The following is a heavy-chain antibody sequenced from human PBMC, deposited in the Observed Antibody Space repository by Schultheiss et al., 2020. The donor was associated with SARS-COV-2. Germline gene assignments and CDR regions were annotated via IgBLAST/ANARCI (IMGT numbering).Heavy chain of an antibody. V-gene: IGHV3-74*01. J-gene: IGHJ4*02. Sequence: GGSLRLSCAASGFTFRTYSMHWVRQAPGKGLVWVSHINSDGSRTSYADSVKGRFTISRDNSKNTLYLQMNSLRAEDTAVYYCARVGGGYGDYYFDYWGQGTLVTVSS. CDR3: ARVGGGYGDYYFDY. D-gene: IGHD4-17*01. CDR1: GFTFRTYS. CDR2: INSDGSRT.